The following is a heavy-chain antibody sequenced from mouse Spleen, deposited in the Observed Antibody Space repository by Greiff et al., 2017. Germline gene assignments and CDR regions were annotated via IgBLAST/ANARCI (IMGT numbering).Heavy chain of an antibody. V-gene: IGHV1-69*01. J-gene: IGHJ2*01. D-gene: IGHD2-1*01. Sequence: VQLQQPGAELVMPGASVKLSCKASGYTFTSYWMHWVKQRPGQGLEWIGEIDPSDSYTNYNQKFKGKATLTVDKSSSTAYMQLSSLTSEDSAVYYCARGVTGATYFDCWGQGTTLTVSS. CDR3: ARGVTGATYFDC. CDR2: IDPSDSYT. CDR1: GYTFTSYW.